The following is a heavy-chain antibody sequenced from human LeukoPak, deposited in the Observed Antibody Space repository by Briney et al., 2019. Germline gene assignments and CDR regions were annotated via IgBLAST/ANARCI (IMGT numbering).Heavy chain of an antibody. V-gene: IGHV3-48*04. D-gene: IGHD3-10*01. CDR3: ASGWFGESDDY. Sequence: PGGSLRLSCAASGFTFSSYSMNWVRQAPGKGLEWVSYISSSSSTIYYADSVKGRFTISRDNAKNSLYLQMNSLRAEDTAVYYCASGWFGESDDYWGQGTLVTVSS. J-gene: IGHJ4*02. CDR1: GFTFSSYS. CDR2: ISSSSSTI.